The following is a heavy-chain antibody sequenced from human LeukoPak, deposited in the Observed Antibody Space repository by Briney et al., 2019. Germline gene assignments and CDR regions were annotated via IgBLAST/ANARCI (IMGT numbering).Heavy chain of an antibody. CDR1: GFTFSSYG. CDR2: IRYDGSNK. V-gene: IGHV3-30*02. Sequence: GGSLRLSCAASGFTFSSYGMHWVRQAPGKGLEWVAFIRYDGSNKYYADAVKGRFTISRDNSKNTLYLQMNSLRAEDTAVYYCAKDPRVMVRGPYCYYMDVWGKGTTVTVSS. J-gene: IGHJ6*03. CDR3: AKDPRVMVRGPYCYYMDV. D-gene: IGHD3-10*01.